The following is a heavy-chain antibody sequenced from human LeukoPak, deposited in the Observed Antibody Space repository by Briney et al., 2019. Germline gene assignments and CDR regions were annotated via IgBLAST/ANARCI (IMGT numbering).Heavy chain of an antibody. V-gene: IGHV3-23*01. J-gene: IGHJ4*02. CDR1: GFTFSSYA. Sequence: GGSLRLSCAASGFTFSSYAMSWVRQAPGKGLEWVSAISGSGGSTYYADSVKGRFTISRDNSKNTLYLQMNSLRAEDTAVYYCAKAPVIGGSLVTPNDYWGQGTLVTVSS. CDR2: ISGSGGST. D-gene: IGHD3-9*01. CDR3: AKAPVIGGSLVTPNDY.